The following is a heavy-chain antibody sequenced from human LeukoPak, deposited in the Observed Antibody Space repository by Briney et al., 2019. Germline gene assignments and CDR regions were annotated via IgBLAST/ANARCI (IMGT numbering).Heavy chain of an antibody. D-gene: IGHD6-6*01. CDR3: RSPLTPSYPDYYYGMDV. CDR1: GYTLAELP. V-gene: IGHV1-24*01. Sequence: ASVRVSCKVSGYTLAELPMQWVRQTPSKGFEWMGGFDPEDAEIVYTEKFQGRVTMTEDTSTNTAYMELSSLRSEDTAVYYCRSPLTPSYPDYYYGMDVWGQGTTVTVSS. CDR2: FDPEDAEI. J-gene: IGHJ6*02.